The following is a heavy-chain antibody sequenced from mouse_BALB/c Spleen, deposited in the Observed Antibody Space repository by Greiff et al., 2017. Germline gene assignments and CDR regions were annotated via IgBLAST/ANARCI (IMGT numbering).Heavy chain of an antibody. CDR2: IYPGDGDT. V-gene: IGHV1-80*01. Sequence: QVQLQQSGAELVRPGSSVKISCKASGYAFSSYWMNWVKQRPGQGLEWIGQIYPGDGDTNYNGKFKGKATLTADKSSSTAYMQLSSLTSEDSAVYFCARGGYRYDDAMDYWGQGTSVTVSS. J-gene: IGHJ4*01. CDR1: GYAFSSYW. D-gene: IGHD2-14*01. CDR3: ARGGYRYDDAMDY.